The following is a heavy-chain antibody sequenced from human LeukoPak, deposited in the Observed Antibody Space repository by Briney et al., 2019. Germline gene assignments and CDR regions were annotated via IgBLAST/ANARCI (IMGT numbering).Heavy chain of an antibody. V-gene: IGHV4-34*01. CDR2: INHSGST. CDR1: GGSSSGYY. Sequence: PSETLSLTCAVYGGSSSGYYWSWIRQPPGKGLEWIGEINHSGSTNYNPSLKSRVTISVDTSKNHFSLKLSSVTAADTAVYYCAKLSEIHHDILTGYHSGYFDYWGQGTLVTVSS. D-gene: IGHD3-9*01. CDR3: AKLSEIHHDILTGYHSGYFDY. J-gene: IGHJ4*02.